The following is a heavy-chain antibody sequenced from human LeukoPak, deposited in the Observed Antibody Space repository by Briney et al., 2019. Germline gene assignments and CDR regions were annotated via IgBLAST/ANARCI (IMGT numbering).Heavy chain of an antibody. D-gene: IGHD3-22*01. CDR2: LYYSGST. CDR1: GGSISSYY. J-gene: IGHJ4*02. Sequence: SETLSLTCTVSGGSISSYYWGWIRQPPGKGLEWIGGLYYSGSTYYNPSLKSRVTISVDTSKNQFSLKLSSVTAADTAVYYCARQYGSGYFDYWGQGTLVTVSS. V-gene: IGHV4-39*01. CDR3: ARQYGSGYFDY.